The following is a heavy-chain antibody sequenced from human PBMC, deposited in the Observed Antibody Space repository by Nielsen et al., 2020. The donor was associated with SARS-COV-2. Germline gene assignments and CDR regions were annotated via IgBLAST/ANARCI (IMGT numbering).Heavy chain of an antibody. D-gene: IGHD4-11*01. V-gene: IGHV3-7*05. Sequence: GKSLKISCAASGIGFSSYEMNWVRQAPGKGLEWVANINEDGSVVNYVDSVKGRFTISRDNAGKSLYLQMNSLRAEDTAVYYCARDAAYSRFDYWGQGTLVTVSS. CDR3: ARDAAYSRFDY. CDR1: GIGFSSYE. CDR2: INEDGSVV. J-gene: IGHJ4*02.